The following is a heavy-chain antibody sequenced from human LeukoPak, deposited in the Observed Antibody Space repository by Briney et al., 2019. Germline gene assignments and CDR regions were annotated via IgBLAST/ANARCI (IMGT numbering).Heavy chain of an antibody. Sequence: GGSLRLSCAASGFTFSNAWLNWVRQAPGKGLEWVGRIYSKTDGGTTEYAAPVKGRFSISRDDSKNTLDLQMHSLKTDDTALYYCATGSNRYDSSDFDYWGQGTLVTVSS. CDR3: ATGSNRYDSSDFDY. J-gene: IGHJ4*02. D-gene: IGHD3-22*01. V-gene: IGHV3-15*01. CDR2: IYSKTDGGTT. CDR1: GFTFSNAW.